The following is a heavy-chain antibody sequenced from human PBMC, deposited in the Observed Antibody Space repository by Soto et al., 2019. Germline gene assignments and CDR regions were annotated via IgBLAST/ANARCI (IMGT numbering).Heavy chain of an antibody. CDR2: IYPGDSDT. Sequence: GESLKVSCKGSGYRFTSYWIGWVRQMPGKGLEWMGIIYPGDSDTGYSPSFQGQVTISADKSISTAYLQWSSLKASDTAMYYCAIHLNSDDSSANDAFDIWGQGTMFTVSS. D-gene: IGHD3-22*01. CDR1: GYRFTSYW. V-gene: IGHV5-51*01. J-gene: IGHJ3*02. CDR3: AIHLNSDDSSANDAFDI.